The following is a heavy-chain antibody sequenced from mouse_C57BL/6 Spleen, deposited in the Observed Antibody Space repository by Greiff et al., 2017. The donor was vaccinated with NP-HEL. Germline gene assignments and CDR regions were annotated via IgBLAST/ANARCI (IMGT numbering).Heavy chain of an antibody. CDR3: ARNYGSEYWYFDV. V-gene: IGHV1-26*01. D-gene: IGHD1-1*01. CDR1: GYTFTDYY. Sequence: EVQLQQSGPELVKPGASVKISCKASGYTFTDYYMNWVKQSHGKSLEWIGDINPNNGGTSYNQKFKGKATLTVDKSSSTAYMELRSLTSEDSAVYYCARNYGSEYWYFDVWGTGTTVTVSS. CDR2: INPNNGGT. J-gene: IGHJ1*03.